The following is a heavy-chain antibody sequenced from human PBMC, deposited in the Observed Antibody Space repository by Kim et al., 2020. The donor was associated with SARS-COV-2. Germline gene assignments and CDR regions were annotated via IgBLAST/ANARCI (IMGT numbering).Heavy chain of an antibody. J-gene: IGHJ4*02. Sequence: SETLSLTCAVYDGSFSGYYWGWIRQPPGKGLEWIGEINHSGSTIYSPSLKSRVTISEDTSKTQFSLKLTSVTAADTAVYFCARGWGVTFGGVIADWGQGTLVTVSS. CDR2: INHSGST. CDR3: ARGWGVTFGGVIAD. D-gene: IGHD3-16*01. V-gene: IGHV4-34*01. CDR1: DGSFSGYY.